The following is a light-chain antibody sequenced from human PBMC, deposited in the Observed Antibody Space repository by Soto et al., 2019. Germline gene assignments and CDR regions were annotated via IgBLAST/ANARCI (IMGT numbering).Light chain of an antibody. CDR2: DVT. CDR3: ASFASDGAYI. CDR1: SSDVGGYNA. V-gene: IGLV2-14*01. Sequence: QSALTQPASVSGSPGQSITISCTGTSSDVGGYNAVSRYQQHPDKAPKLMIYDVTNRPSGASTRFSGSKSGNTASLTISGLQAEDEADYYCASFASDGAYIFGTGTKLTVL. J-gene: IGLJ1*01.